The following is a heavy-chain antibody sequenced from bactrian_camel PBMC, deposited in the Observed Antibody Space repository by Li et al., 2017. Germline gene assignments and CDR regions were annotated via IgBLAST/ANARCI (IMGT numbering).Heavy chain of an antibody. V-gene: IGHV3S63*01. CDR1: GNTLTSSC. CDR3: AANQPPCGGDWFRLAGPGGY. J-gene: IGHJ6*01. CDR2: INIRDGST. Sequence: HVQLVESGGGSVQAGGSLRLSCAASGNTLTSSCMAWFRQVPGKERERVARINIRDGSTYYADSVKGRFTISQDNAKNTVYLQMNDLKPEDSAIYYCAANQPPCGGDWFRLAGPGGYWGQGTQVTVS. D-gene: IGHD7*01.